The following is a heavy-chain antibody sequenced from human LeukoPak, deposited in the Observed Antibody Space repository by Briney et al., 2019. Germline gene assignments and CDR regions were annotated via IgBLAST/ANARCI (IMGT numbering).Heavy chain of an antibody. CDR1: GYTFTSYD. V-gene: IGHV1-18*01. CDR2: ISAYNGNT. Sequence: ASVKVSCKASGYTFTSYDINWVRQATGQGLEWMGWISAYNGNTNYAQKLQGRVTMTTDTSTSTAYMELRSLRSDDTAVYYCAGLELYYYDSSGPYFDYWGQGTLVTVSS. J-gene: IGHJ4*02. D-gene: IGHD3-22*01. CDR3: AGLELYYYDSSGPYFDY.